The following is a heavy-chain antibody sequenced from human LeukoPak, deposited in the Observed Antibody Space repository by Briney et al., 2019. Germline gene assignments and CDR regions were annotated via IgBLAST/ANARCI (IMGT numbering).Heavy chain of an antibody. Sequence: PGGSLRLSCAASGFTLSNYAMNWVRQAPGQGLEWVSVISAAGVTYYADSLKGRFTISTDNSKNTLYLQMDSLRVEDTAVYYCGKANDDYYFDYWAQGTLVTVSS. J-gene: IGHJ4*02. D-gene: IGHD1-1*01. CDR2: ISAAGVT. CDR3: GKANDDYYFDY. CDR1: GFTLSNYA. V-gene: IGHV3-23*01.